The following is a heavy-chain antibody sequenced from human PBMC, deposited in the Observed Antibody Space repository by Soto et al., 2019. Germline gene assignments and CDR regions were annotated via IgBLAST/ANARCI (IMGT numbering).Heavy chain of an antibody. J-gene: IGHJ4*02. CDR2: VYSSGTT. CDR1: GGSINSYW. Sequence: QVQLQESGPGLVKPSETLSLTCSVSGGSINSYWWSWIRQPAGKGLEWIGRVYSSGTTDYNPSLTSRATLSVETSKTQFSLKLSSVTAADTAVYYCARDIGSYAYGEGYWGQGIQVTVSS. V-gene: IGHV4-4*07. CDR3: ARDIGSYAYGEGY. D-gene: IGHD3-10*01.